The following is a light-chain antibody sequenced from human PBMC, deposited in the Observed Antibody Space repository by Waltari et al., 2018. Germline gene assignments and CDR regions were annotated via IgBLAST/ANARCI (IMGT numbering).Light chain of an antibody. CDR3: QVWDTSSNLHVV. Sequence: SYVLTQPPSVSVAPGKTARITSGGNNIGSKSVHWHQQKPGQAPVLVVYDDSDRPSGIPERFSGSNSGNTATLTISRVEAGDEADYYCQVWDTSSNLHVVFGGGAKLTVL. CDR2: DDS. CDR1: NIGSKS. J-gene: IGLJ2*01. V-gene: IGLV3-21*03.